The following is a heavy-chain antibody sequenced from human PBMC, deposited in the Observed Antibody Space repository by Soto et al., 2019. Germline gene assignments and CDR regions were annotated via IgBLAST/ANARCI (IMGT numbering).Heavy chain of an antibody. J-gene: IGHJ5*02. CDR2: MNPNSGNT. CDR3: ARIGKVAATRRGTGLNWFDP. Sequence: ASVKVSCKASGYTFTSYDINWVRQATGQGLEWMGWMNPNSGNTGYAQKFQGRVTMTRNTSISTAYMELSSLRSEDTAVYYCARIGKVAATRRGTGLNWFDPWGQGTQVTVSS. CDR1: GYTFTSYD. V-gene: IGHV1-8*01. D-gene: IGHD2-15*01.